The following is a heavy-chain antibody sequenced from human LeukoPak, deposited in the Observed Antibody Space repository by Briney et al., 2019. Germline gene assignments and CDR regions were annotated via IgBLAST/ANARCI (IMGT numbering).Heavy chain of an antibody. CDR3: ARDMDAYYDILTGYHTYFDY. D-gene: IGHD3-9*01. J-gene: IGHJ4*02. V-gene: IGHV3-21*01. Sequence: GGSLRLSCAASGFTFSSYSMNWVRQAPGKGLEWVSSISSSSSYIYYADSVKGRFTISRDNAKNSLYLQMNSLRAEDTAVYYCARDMDAYYDILTGYHTYFDYWGQGTLVTVSS. CDR2: ISSSSSYI. CDR1: GFTFSSYS.